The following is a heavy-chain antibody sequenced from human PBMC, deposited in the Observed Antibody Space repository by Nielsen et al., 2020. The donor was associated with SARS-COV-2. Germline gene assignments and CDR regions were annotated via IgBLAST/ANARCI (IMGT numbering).Heavy chain of an antibody. V-gene: IGHV1-18*01. J-gene: IGHJ6*02. D-gene: IGHD3-3*01. Sequence: ASVKVSCKASGYTFTSYGISWVRQAPGQGLEWMGWISAYNGNTNYAQKLQGRVTMTTDTSTSTAYMELRSLRSDDTAVYYCARGAYYDFWSGYYGEYYYYYGMDVWGQGTTVTVSS. CDR1: GYTFTSYG. CDR2: ISAYNGNT. CDR3: ARGAYYDFWSGYYGEYYYYYGMDV.